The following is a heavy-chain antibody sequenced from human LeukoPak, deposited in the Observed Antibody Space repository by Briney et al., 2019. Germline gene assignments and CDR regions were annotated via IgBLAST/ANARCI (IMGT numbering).Heavy chain of an antibody. CDR3: AKFMLVGARPYYFDY. CDR1: GFTFSSYG. V-gene: IGHV3-30*02. D-gene: IGHD1-26*01. Sequence: GGSLRLSCAASGFTFSSYGMHWVRQAPGKGLEWVAFIRYDGSNKYYADSVKGRFTISRDNSKNTLYLQMNSLRAEDTAVYYCAKFMLVGARPYYFDYWGQGTLVTVSS. J-gene: IGHJ4*02. CDR2: IRYDGSNK.